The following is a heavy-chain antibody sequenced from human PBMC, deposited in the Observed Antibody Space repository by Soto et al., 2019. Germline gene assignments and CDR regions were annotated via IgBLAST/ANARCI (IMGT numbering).Heavy chain of an antibody. D-gene: IGHD5-18*01. V-gene: IGHV3-53*01. J-gene: IGHJ6*01. CDR2: IYSGGST. CDR3: ARVYGNYSYGFPYYYYGMDV. Sequence: EVQLVESGGGLIQPGGSLRLSCAASGFTVSSNYMSWVRQAPGKGLEWVSVIYSGGSTYYADSVKGRFSISRDNSKNTLYLQMNSLRAEDTDVYYCARVYGNYSYGFPYYYYGMDVG. CDR1: GFTVSSNY.